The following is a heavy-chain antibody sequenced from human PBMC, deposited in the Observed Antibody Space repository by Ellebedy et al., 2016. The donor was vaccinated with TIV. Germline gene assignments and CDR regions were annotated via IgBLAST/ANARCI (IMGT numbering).Heavy chain of an antibody. CDR1: GFTFSDYY. CDR2: ISSSSCYT. J-gene: IGHJ4*02. V-gene: IGHV3-11*05. CDR3: ARDLGSSGYYFGTTLGY. Sequence: GGSLRLXCAASGFTFSDYYMSWIRQAPGKGLEWVSYISSSSCYTNYADSVKGRFTISRDNAKNSLYLQMNSLKAEDTDVYYCARDLGSSGYYFGTTLGYWGQGTLVTVSS. D-gene: IGHD3-22*01.